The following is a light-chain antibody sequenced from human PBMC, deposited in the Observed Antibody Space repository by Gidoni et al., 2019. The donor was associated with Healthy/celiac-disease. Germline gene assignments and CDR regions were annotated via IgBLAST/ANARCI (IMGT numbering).Light chain of an antibody. CDR1: ALPKPY. V-gene: IGLV3-25*02. J-gene: IGLJ2*01. Sequence: SYELTQTPSVSVSPGQTARLSCYGDALPKPYAYWYQQKPGQAPVLVIYQDSERPSGIPERFSGSSSGTTVTLTISGVQAEDEADYYCQSADSSGTYPVVFGGGTKLTVL. CDR3: QSADSSGTYPVV. CDR2: QDS.